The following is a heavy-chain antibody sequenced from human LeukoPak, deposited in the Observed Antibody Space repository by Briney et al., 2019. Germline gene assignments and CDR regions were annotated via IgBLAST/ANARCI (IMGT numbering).Heavy chain of an antibody. CDR1: GYTFTSYD. D-gene: IGHD3-10*01. J-gene: IGHJ6*02. Sequence: ASVKVSCKASGYTFTSYDINWVRQATGQGLEWMGWMNPNSGNTGYAQKFQGRVTMTRNTSISTAYMALSSLRSEDTAVYYCARSGLPMVRGVIIKSYYYYGMDVWGQGTTVTVSS. CDR3: ARSGLPMVRGVIIKSYYYYGMDV. CDR2: MNPNSGNT. V-gene: IGHV1-8*01.